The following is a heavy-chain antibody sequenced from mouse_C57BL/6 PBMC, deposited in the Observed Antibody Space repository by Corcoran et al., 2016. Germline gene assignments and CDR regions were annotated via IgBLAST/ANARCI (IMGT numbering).Heavy chain of an antibody. CDR1: GYTFTGYW. CDR3: ARLPKSYYYGSSYYYAMDY. J-gene: IGHJ4*01. V-gene: IGHV1-9*01. D-gene: IGHD1-1*01. CDR2: ILPGSGST. Sequence: QVQLQQSGAELMKPGASVKLSCKATGYTFTGYWIEWVKQRPGHGLEWIGEILPGSGSTNYNEKFKGKATFTADTSSNTAYMQLSSLTTEDSAIYYCARLPKSYYYGSSYYYAMDYWGQGTSVTVSS.